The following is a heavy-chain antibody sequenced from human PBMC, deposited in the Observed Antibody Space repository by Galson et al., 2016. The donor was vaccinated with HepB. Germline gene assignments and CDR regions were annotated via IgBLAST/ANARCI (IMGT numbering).Heavy chain of an antibody. CDR2: IRHDGSEK. CDR3: ARSRLAAAFDP. Sequence: SLRLSCAASGFTFSSYWMSWVRQAPGRGLEWVANIRHDGSEKYYVDSVKGRFTISRDNAKNSLFLQMSSLRAEDTAVYYCARSRLAAAFDPWGQGTLVTVSP. J-gene: IGHJ5*02. CDR1: GFTFSSYW. D-gene: IGHD6-13*01. V-gene: IGHV3-7*03.